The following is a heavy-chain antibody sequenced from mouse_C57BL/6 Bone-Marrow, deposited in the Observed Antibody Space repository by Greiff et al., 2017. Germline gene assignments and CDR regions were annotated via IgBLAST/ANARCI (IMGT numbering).Heavy chain of an antibody. CDR1: GYTFTSYW. D-gene: IGHD2-3*01. V-gene: IGHV1-64*01. CDR3: AREYDGYPAWFAY. CDR2: IHPNSGST. Sequence: QVQLQQPGAELVKPGASVKLSCKASGYTFTSYWMHWVKQRPGQGLEWIGMIHPNSGSTNYNETFKSKATLTVDKSSSTAYMQLSSLTSEDSAVYYCAREYDGYPAWFAYWGQGTLVTVSA. J-gene: IGHJ3*01.